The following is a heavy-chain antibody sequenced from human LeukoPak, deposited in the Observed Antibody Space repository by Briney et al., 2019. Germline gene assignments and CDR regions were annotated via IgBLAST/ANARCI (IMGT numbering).Heavy chain of an antibody. J-gene: IGHJ6*02. CDR1: GFSFSTQR. CDR3: ARGGGLDV. D-gene: IGHD3-16*01. Sequence: GGSLRLSCAASGFSFSTQRMHWVRQAPGKGLVWVSYINIDGRITGYADSVKGRFTISRDNAKNTLYLQMSNLRAEDTAVYFCARGGGLDVWGQGATVTVSS. V-gene: IGHV3-74*01. CDR2: INIDGRIT.